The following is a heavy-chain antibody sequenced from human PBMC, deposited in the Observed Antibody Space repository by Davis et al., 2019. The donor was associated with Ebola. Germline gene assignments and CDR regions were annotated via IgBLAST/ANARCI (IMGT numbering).Heavy chain of an antibody. CDR1: GFTFSSYA. Sequence: GESLKISCAASGFTFSSYAMSWVRQAPGKGLEWVSAISGSGGSTYYADSVKGRFTISRDNAKNSLYLQMNSLRAEDTAVYYCARVASFFYGSGSSDFDYWGQGTLVTVSS. D-gene: IGHD3-10*01. V-gene: IGHV3-23*01. CDR2: ISGSGGST. J-gene: IGHJ4*02. CDR3: ARVASFFYGSGSSDFDY.